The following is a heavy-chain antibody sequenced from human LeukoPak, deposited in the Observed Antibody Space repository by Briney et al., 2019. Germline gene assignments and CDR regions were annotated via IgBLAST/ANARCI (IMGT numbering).Heavy chain of an antibody. D-gene: IGHD6-13*01. CDR1: GYSSTNYG. CDR3: ARDVGITVADSFDP. V-gene: IGHV1-18*01. CDR2: IHIYRGNT. Sequence: ASVKVSCKASGYSSTNYGISWVRQAPGQGLEWMGWIHIYRGNTNYAQKFQGRVTMTTDTSTSTVYMDVRGLRSDDTAMYYCARDVGITVADSFDPWGQGTLVTVSS. J-gene: IGHJ5*02.